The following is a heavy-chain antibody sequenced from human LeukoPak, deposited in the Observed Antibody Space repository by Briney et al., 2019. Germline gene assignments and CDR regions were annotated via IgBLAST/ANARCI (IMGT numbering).Heavy chain of an antibody. CDR1: GYTFTGYY. Sequence: ASVKVSCKASGYTFTGYYMHWVRQAPGQGLEWMGWINPNSGGTNYAQKFQGRVTMTRDTSISTAYMELSRLRSDDTAVCYCARAPYYYDSRGSIKPFDYWGQGTLVTVSS. CDR3: ARAPYYYDSRGSIKPFDY. J-gene: IGHJ4*02. D-gene: IGHD3-22*01. V-gene: IGHV1-2*02. CDR2: INPNSGGT.